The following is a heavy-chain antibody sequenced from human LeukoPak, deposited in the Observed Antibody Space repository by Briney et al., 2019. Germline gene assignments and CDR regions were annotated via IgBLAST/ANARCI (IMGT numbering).Heavy chain of an antibody. CDR1: GYTFTRYD. J-gene: IGHJ3*02. V-gene: IGHV1-8*01. CDR2: MNPKSGNT. Sequence: ASVKVSCKASGYTFTRYDINWVRQATGQGLEWMGWMNPKSGNTGHAQKFQGRVTMTRDTSISTAYMELSRLRSDDTAVYYCARSIAAASDAFDIWGQGTMVTVSS. D-gene: IGHD6-13*01. CDR3: ARSIAAASDAFDI.